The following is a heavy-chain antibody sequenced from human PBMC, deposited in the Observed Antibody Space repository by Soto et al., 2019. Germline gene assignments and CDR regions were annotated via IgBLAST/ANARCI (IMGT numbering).Heavy chain of an antibody. CDR1: GFTFSTSG. V-gene: IGHV3-30*03. CDR2: ISRDGSVK. J-gene: IGHJ4*02. D-gene: IGHD2-21*01. Sequence: QVQLVESGGGVVQPGTSQRLSCVASGFTFSTSGMHWVRQAPGKGLEWVAVISRDGSVKYYADSVKGRFTISRDTSKNTLYLQMISLRAEDTAVYYCAGEIASGYWGQGTLVTVSS. CDR3: AGEIASGY.